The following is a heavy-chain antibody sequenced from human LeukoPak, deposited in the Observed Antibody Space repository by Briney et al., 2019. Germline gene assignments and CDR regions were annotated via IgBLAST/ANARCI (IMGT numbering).Heavy chain of an antibody. D-gene: IGHD4-17*01. V-gene: IGHV3-21*01. CDR3: ARAVTTVTYFDY. CDR1: GFTFSSYS. CDR2: ISSSSSYI. Sequence: PGGSLRLSCAASGFTFSSYSMNWVRQAPGKGLEWVSSISSSSSYIYYADSVKGRFTISRDNAKNSLYLQMNSLRAEDTAVYYCARAVTTVTYFDYWGQGTLVTVSS. J-gene: IGHJ4*02.